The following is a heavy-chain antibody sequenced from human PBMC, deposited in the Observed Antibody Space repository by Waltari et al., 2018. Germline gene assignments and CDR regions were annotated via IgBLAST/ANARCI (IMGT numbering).Heavy chain of an antibody. D-gene: IGHD6-13*01. CDR2: IYYSGST. Sequence: QVQLQESGPGLVKPSETLSLTCTVSGGSISSSSYYWGWIRQPPGKGLEWIGSIYYSGSTYYNPSLKSRVTISVDTSKNQFSLKLSSVTAADTAVYYCAGEGAIAAAGKGMDVWGQGTTVTVSS. V-gene: IGHV4-39*07. CDR3: AGEGAIAAAGKGMDV. CDR1: GGSISSSSYY. J-gene: IGHJ6*02.